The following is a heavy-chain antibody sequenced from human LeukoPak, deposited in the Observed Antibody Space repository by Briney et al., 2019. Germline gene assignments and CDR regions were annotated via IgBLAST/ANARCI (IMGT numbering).Heavy chain of an antibody. D-gene: IGHD1-26*01. Sequence: GGSLRLSCAASGFTFSNYAMSWVRQAPGKGLEWVSGISGGGDTTFYADSVKGRFTISRDNSKNTLYLQMNNLRAEDTAMYYCAREMYSGMYNAAFDIWGQGTKVTVSS. V-gene: IGHV3-23*01. CDR2: ISGGGDTT. J-gene: IGHJ3*02. CDR3: AREMYSGMYNAAFDI. CDR1: GFTFSNYA.